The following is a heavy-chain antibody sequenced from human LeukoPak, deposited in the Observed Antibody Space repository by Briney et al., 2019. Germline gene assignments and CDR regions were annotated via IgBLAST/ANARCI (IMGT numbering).Heavy chain of an antibody. CDR2: ISASGAST. D-gene: IGHD6-13*01. V-gene: IGHV3-23*01. CDR3: ARAQPGPGIAAAGNRIHVFDC. J-gene: IGHJ4*02. CDR1: GFTFSSYA. Sequence: GGSLRLSCAASGFTFSSYAMSWVRQAPGKGLEWVSAISASGASTYYADSVKGRFTISRDNSKNTLYLQNNSLRGEDTAVYYYARAQPGPGIAAAGNRIHVFDCWGQGTPVTVSS.